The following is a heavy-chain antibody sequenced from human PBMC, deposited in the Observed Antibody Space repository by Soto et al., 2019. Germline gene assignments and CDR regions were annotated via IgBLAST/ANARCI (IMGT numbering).Heavy chain of an antibody. J-gene: IGHJ4*02. CDR1: GYTFTGYY. D-gene: IGHD3-3*01. CDR3: ARGIFGVVIDFDY. Sequence: GASVKVSCKASGYTFTGYYMHWVRQAPGQGLEWMGWINPNSGGTNYAQKFQGWVTMTRDTSISTAYMELSRLRSDDTAVYYCARGIFGVVIDFDYWGQGTLVTVSS. V-gene: IGHV1-2*04. CDR2: INPNSGGT.